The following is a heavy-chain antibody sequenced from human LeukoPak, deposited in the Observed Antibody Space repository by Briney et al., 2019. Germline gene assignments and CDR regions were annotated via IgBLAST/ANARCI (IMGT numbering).Heavy chain of an antibody. D-gene: IGHD2-2*01. CDR1: GCTFSSYA. CDR2: ISYYGSNK. CDR3: ARSTVPAASFDI. Sequence: SGRSLRLSCAASGCTFSSYAMHWASQAPGKGLEWVAVISYYGSNKYYADSVKGRFTISRDNSKNTLYLQMNSLRAEDPAVYYCARSTVPAASFDIWGQGAMVTVSS. J-gene: IGHJ3*02. V-gene: IGHV3-30-3*01.